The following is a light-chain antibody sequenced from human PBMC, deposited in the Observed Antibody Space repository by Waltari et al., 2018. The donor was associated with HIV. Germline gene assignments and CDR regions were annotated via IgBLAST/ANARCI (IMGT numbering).Light chain of an antibody. CDR3: CSYAGSTTGV. CDR1: RSDIGSYKL. J-gene: IGLJ2*01. Sequence: QSALTQPASVSGSPGQSITISCTGTRSDIGSYKLVSWYQQHPGKAPKFMIYEVSKRPSGVSNRFSGSKSGNTASLTISGLQAEDEADYYCCSYAGSTTGVFGGGTKLTVL. V-gene: IGLV2-23*02. CDR2: EVS.